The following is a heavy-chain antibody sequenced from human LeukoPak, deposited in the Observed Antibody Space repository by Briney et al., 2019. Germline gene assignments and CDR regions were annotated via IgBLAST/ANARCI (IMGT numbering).Heavy chain of an antibody. CDR1: GFTFSNAW. Sequence: KTGGSLRLSCAASGFTFSNAWMSWVRQAPGKGLEWVGRIKSKTDGGTTDYAAPVKGRFTISRDDSKNTLYLQMNSLKTEDTAVYYCTTVVVPAIEDYFDYWGQGTLVTVSS. D-gene: IGHD2-2*01. CDR2: IKSKTDGGTT. V-gene: IGHV3-15*01. CDR3: TTVVVPAIEDYFDY. J-gene: IGHJ4*02.